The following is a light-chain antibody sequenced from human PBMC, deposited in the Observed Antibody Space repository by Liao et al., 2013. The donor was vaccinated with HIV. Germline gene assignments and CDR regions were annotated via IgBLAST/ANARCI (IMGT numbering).Light chain of an antibody. J-gene: IGLJ1*01. CDR1: KLGEKY. V-gene: IGLV3-1*01. CDR2: EDN. Sequence: SYELTQPPSVSVSPGQTASITCSGHKLGEKYASWYQQKPGQSPVLVIYEDNKRPSGIPERFSGSNSGNTATLTISGTQVVDEADYHCQVWDSTSDRYVFGTGTKVTVL. CDR3: QVWDSTSDRYV.